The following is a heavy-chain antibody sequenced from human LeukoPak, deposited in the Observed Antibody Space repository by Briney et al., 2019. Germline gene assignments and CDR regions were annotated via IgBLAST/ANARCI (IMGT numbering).Heavy chain of an antibody. Sequence: GRSLRLSCAASGFTFDDYAMHWVRQAPGKGLEWVSGISWNSGSIGYADSVKGRFTISRDNAKNSLYLQMNSLRAEDTALYYCAKDPRPNYYGSGSYFGWFDPWGQGTLVTVFS. V-gene: IGHV3-9*01. CDR3: AKDPRPNYYGSGSYFGWFDP. CDR1: GFTFDDYA. J-gene: IGHJ5*02. D-gene: IGHD3-10*01. CDR2: ISWNSGSI.